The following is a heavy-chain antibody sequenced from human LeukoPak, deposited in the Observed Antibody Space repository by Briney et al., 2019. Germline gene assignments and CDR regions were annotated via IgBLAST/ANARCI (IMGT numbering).Heavy chain of an antibody. D-gene: IGHD3-10*01. Sequence: PGGSLRLSCAASGLTFSSYAMSWVRQAPGKGLEWVSAISGSGGSTYYADSVKGRFTISRDNSKNTLYLQMNSLRAEDTAVYYCAKSPKWFGELFFDYWGQGTLVTVSS. CDR1: GLTFSSYA. J-gene: IGHJ4*02. CDR3: AKSPKWFGELFFDY. V-gene: IGHV3-23*01. CDR2: ISGSGGST.